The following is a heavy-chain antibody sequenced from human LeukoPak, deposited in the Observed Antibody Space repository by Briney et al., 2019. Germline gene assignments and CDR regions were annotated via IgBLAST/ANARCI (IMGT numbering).Heavy chain of an antibody. Sequence: GASVKVPCKASGYTFTSYGISWVRQAPGQGLEWMGWISAYNGNTNYAQKLQGRVTMTTDTSTSTAYMELRSLRSDDTAVYYCARAPEDYDFWSGHFDYWGQGTLVTVSS. D-gene: IGHD3-3*01. CDR3: ARAPEDYDFWSGHFDY. J-gene: IGHJ4*02. CDR2: ISAYNGNT. V-gene: IGHV1-18*01. CDR1: GYTFTSYG.